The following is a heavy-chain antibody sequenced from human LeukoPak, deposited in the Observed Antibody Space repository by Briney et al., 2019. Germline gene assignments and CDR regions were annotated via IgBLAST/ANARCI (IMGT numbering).Heavy chain of an antibody. V-gene: IGHV3-53*01. Sequence: GGSLRLSCAASGFTVSSNYMSWVRQAPGKGLEWVSVIYSGGSTYYADSEKGRFTISRDNSKNTLYLQMNSLRAEDTAVYYCARDSSGWFRDYYYGMDVWGQGTTVTVSS. CDR1: GFTVSSNY. CDR2: IYSGGST. J-gene: IGHJ6*02. D-gene: IGHD6-19*01. CDR3: ARDSSGWFRDYYYGMDV.